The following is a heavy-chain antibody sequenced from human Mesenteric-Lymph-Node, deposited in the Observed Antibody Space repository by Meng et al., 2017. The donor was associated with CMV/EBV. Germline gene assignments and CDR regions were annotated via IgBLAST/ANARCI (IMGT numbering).Heavy chain of an antibody. CDR2: ISAYTGRA. Sequence: CKASGYMFSNYDLTWVRQAPGQRLEWLGWISAYTGRATYAQKMQDRVTMTSDRSTNTAHMELTSLTSDDTAMYYCATATGGSGSYVDYWGQGTLVTVSS. V-gene: IGHV1-18*01. D-gene: IGHD3-10*01. CDR3: ATATGGSGSYVDY. J-gene: IGHJ4*02. CDR1: GYMFSNYD.